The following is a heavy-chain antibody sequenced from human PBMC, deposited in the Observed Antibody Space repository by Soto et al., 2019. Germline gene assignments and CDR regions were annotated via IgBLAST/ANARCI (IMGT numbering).Heavy chain of an antibody. V-gene: IGHV4-31*03. CDR2: IYYSGTT. Sequence: SETLSLTCTVSGDSISTEGYYWGWIRQHAGKGLEWIGYIYYSGTTYYNPSLKSRPTISIDTAENQFSLKLSSVTAADTAVYYCERGGDEYYFDYWGQGTLVTVSS. D-gene: IGHD3-10*01. CDR1: GDSISTEGYY. J-gene: IGHJ4*02. CDR3: ERGGDEYYFDY.